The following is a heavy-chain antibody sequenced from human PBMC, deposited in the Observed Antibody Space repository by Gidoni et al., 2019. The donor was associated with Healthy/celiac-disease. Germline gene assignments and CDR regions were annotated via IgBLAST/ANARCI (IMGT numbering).Heavy chain of an antibody. CDR3: ARGSRPPYGDYGHDYFDY. D-gene: IGHD4-17*01. CDR2: INHSGST. J-gene: IGHJ4*02. V-gene: IGHV4-34*01. Sequence: QVQLQQWGAGLLKPSETLSLTCAVYGGSFSGYYWSWIRQPPGKGLEGIGEINHSGSTNDNPSLKRRVTISVDTSKNQFSLKLSSVTAADTAVYYCARGSRPPYGDYGHDYFDYWGQGTLVTVSS. CDR1: GGSFSGYY.